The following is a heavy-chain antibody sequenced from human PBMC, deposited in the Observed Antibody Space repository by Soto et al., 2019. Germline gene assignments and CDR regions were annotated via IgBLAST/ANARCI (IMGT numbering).Heavy chain of an antibody. Sequence: QVQLLESGGGVVQPGRSLRLSCAASGFTFSSYAMHWVRQAPGKGLEWVAVISYNGSTKYYADSVKGRFTISSDNSKNPLYLQMNSRRAEDMAVYYCATSVVYSSIWYDYWGQGTLGPGSS. V-gene: IGHV3-30*03. J-gene: IGHJ4*02. CDR3: ATSVVYSSIWYDY. CDR2: ISYNGSTK. D-gene: IGHD6-13*01. CDR1: GFTFSSYA.